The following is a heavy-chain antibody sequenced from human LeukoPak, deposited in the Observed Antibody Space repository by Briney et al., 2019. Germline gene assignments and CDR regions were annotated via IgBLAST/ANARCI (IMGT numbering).Heavy chain of an antibody. CDR2: IYHSGST. D-gene: IGHD1-26*01. CDR1: GGSIGSYY. J-gene: IGHJ3*02. V-gene: IGHV4-59*08. CDR3: ARHIVGSGYHAFDI. Sequence: SETLSLTCTVSGGSIGSYYWGWIRQPPGKGLEWIGQIYHSGSTNYSPSLESRVTMSVDTSKNQFSLNLSSVTAADTAVYYCARHIVGSGYHAFDIWGQGTMVTVSS.